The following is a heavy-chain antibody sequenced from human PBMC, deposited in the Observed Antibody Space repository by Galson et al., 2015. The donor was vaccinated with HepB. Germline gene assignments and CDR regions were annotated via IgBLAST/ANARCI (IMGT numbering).Heavy chain of an antibody. CDR2: ISGSGGST. V-gene: IGHV3-23*01. J-gene: IGHJ4*02. Sequence: SLRLSCAASGFTFSSYAMSWVRQAPGKGLEWVSAISGSGGSTYYADSVKGRVTISRDNSKNTLYLQMNSLRAEDTAVYYCARQGGYSTGFDYWGQVTLVTVSS. D-gene: IGHD6-19*01. CDR1: GFTFSSYA. CDR3: ARQGGYSTGFDY.